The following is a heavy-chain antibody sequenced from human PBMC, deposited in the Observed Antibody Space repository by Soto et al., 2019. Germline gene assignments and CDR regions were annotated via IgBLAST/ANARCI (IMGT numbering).Heavy chain of an antibody. V-gene: IGHV3-53*01. CDR1: GFTVSSNS. Sequence: GGSLRLSCAASGFTVSSNSMSWVRQARGKGLEWVSDIYSGGGTYYADSVKGRFTISRDNPKNTRYLQMNSLRAEDTAVYYCAKIHSGTRDYGMDVWGQGTAVTVSS. J-gene: IGHJ6*02. CDR3: AKIHSGTRDYGMDV. CDR2: IYSGGGT. D-gene: IGHD1-26*01.